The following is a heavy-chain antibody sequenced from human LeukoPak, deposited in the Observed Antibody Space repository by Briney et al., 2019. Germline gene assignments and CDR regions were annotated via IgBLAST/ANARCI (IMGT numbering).Heavy chain of an antibody. CDR2: INPNSGGT. Sequence: ASVKVSCKASGYTFTGYYMHWVRQAPGQGLEWMGWINPNSGGTNYAQKFQGRVTMTRDTSISTAYMDLNRLTSDDTAVYYCARRLTTGQDLDYWGQGTLVTVSS. D-gene: IGHD3-22*01. J-gene: IGHJ4*02. CDR3: ARRLTTGQDLDY. CDR1: GYTFTGYY. V-gene: IGHV1-2*02.